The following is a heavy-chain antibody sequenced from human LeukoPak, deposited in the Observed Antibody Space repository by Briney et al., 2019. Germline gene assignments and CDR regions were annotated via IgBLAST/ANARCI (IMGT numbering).Heavy chain of an antibody. D-gene: IGHD2-2*01. V-gene: IGHV3-74*01. Sequence: GGSLRPSCAASGFTFTKYWMHWVRQAPGERLMWLSDISPDGITTAYADSVKGRFTLSRDNAKNTLYLQMNSLRVEDTAVYYCTRTLCSSTSNCFDYWGQGTLVAASS. J-gene: IGHJ4*02. CDR1: GFTFTKYW. CDR2: ISPDGITT. CDR3: TRTLCSSTSNCFDY.